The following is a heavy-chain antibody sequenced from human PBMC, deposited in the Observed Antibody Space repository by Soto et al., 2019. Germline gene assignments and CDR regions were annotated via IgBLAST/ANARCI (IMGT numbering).Heavy chain of an antibody. CDR3: ARDFSPADGDLFYDGFDS. V-gene: IGHV3-7*01. D-gene: IGHD2-2*01. Sequence: EVQLVESGGDLVQPGGSLRLSCAASGFTFSTSWMTWVRQAPGTGLEWVANIRKDGSVIHYGDSVKGRFTISRDIAKNSLYLEMTNLRVDDTAVYFCARDFSPADGDLFYDGFDSWGQGTVVTVSS. CDR2: IRKDGSVI. CDR1: GFTFSTSW. J-gene: IGHJ3*02.